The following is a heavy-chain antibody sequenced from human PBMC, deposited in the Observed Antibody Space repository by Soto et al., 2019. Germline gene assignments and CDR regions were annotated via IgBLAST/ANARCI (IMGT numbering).Heavy chain of an antibody. J-gene: IGHJ4*02. D-gene: IGHD2-15*01. Sequence: QVRLVESGGGVVQPGMSLRLSCAASGFTFNTYPMHWVRQAPGKGLEWVGVISHDGINTYYKDSVKGRFTISRDNSKNALDLQMNSLRAEDTVVYYCSFLPGGPKVVGAVSLDCWGQGTLVSVSS. CDR1: GFTFNTYP. CDR2: ISHDGINT. V-gene: IGHV3-30*04. CDR3: SFLPGGPKVVGAVSLDC.